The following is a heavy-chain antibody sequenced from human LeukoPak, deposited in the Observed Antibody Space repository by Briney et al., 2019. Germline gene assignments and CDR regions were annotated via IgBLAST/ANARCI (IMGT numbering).Heavy chain of an antibody. Sequence: SETLSLTCTVSGGSINSGSYYWSWIRQHPGKGLEWIGYTYYSGSTYYNPFLKSRVTISVDTSKNQFSLRLSSVTAADTAVYYCARGNYYDTSGYLDYWGQGTLVTVSS. J-gene: IGHJ4*02. CDR2: TYYSGST. CDR1: GGSINSGSYY. CDR3: ARGNYYDTSGYLDY. D-gene: IGHD3-22*01. V-gene: IGHV4-31*03.